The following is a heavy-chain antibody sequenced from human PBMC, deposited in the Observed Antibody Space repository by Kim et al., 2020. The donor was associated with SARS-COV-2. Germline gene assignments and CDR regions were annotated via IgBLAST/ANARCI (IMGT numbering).Heavy chain of an antibody. CDR2: ISSSSSTI. CDR1: GFTFSSYR. J-gene: IGHJ6*02. CDR3: ARELQWLGTFVGMDV. V-gene: IGHV3-48*02. Sequence: GGSLRLSCAASGFTFSSYRMNWVRQAPGKGLEWVSYISSSSSTIYYADSVKGRFTISRDNAKNSLSLQMNSLRDEDTAVSYYARELQWLGTFVGMDVWG. D-gene: IGHD6-19*01.